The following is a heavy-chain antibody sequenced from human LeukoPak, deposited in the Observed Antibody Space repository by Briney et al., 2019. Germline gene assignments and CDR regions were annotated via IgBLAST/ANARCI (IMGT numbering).Heavy chain of an antibody. CDR2: ICHSGST. CDR1: GGSIISGTYS. Sequence: PSDTLSLTCAVSGGSIISGTYSWSWIRQPPGKGLEWIGYICHSGSTYYNPSLKSRVTISVDESKNQFSLKLSSVTAADTAVYYCARAPYCSSTSCYPSWFDPWGQGTLVTVSS. D-gene: IGHD2-2*01. CDR3: ARAPYCSSTSCYPSWFDP. J-gene: IGHJ5*02. V-gene: IGHV4-30-2*01.